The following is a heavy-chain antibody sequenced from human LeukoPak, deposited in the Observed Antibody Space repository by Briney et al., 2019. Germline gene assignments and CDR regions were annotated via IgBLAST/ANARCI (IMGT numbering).Heavy chain of an antibody. D-gene: IGHD2-2*02. V-gene: IGHV3-7*01. J-gene: IGHJ6*03. CDR1: GLTFSNYW. Sequence: GGSLRLSCAASGLTFSNYWMGWVRQAPGKGLEWVANIKQDGSEKYYVDSVKGRFTISRDNTKSSLYLQMNSLRDEDTAVYYCARDIGDCSSLSCYNHYYYMDVWGKGTTVTVSS. CDR2: IKQDGSEK. CDR3: ARDIGDCSSLSCYNHYYYMDV.